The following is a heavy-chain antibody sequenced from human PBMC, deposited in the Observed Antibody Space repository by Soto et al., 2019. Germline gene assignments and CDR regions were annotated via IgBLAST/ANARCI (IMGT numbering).Heavy chain of an antibody. J-gene: IGHJ6*02. CDR1: GFTFSSYA. Sequence: PGGSLRLSCAASGFTFSSYAMHWVRQAPGKGLEWVAVISYDGSNKYYADSVKGRFTISRDNSKNTLYLQMNSLRAEDTAVYYCARDGGGGDCGGDRYSVTPYYYYYGMDVWGQGTTVTVSS. CDR2: ISYDGSNK. V-gene: IGHV3-30-3*01. CDR3: ARDGGGGDCGGDRYSVTPYYYYYGMDV. D-gene: IGHD2-21*02.